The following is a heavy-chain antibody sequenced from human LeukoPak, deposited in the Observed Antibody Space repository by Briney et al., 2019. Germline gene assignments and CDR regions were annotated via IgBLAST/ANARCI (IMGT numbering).Heavy chain of an antibody. D-gene: IGHD3-16*01. CDR1: GGSISSGTYY. J-gene: IGHJ5*02. Sequence: SETLSLTCTVSGGSISSGTYYWSWIRQPAGKGLEWIGHIYTTGSTNYTPSLKSRVTISLDTSKNQFSLKLSSVTAADTAVYYCARWNFVFGVDPWGQGTLVTVSS. CDR3: ARWNFVFGVDP. CDR2: IYTTGST. V-gene: IGHV4-61*09.